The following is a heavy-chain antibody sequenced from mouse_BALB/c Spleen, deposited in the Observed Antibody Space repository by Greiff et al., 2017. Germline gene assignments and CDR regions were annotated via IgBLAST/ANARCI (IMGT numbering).Heavy chain of an antibody. D-gene: IGHD2-3*01. J-gene: IGHJ3*01. CDR3: ARSEFDGYPRFAY. Sequence: EVKLVESGGGLVQPGGSRKLSCAASGFTFSSFGMHWVRQAPEKGLEWVAYISSGSSTIYYADTVKGRFTISRDNPKNTLFLQMTSLRSEDTAMYYCARSEFDGYPRFAYWGQGTLVTVSA. CDR2: ISSGSSTI. CDR1: GFTFSSFG. V-gene: IGHV5-17*02.